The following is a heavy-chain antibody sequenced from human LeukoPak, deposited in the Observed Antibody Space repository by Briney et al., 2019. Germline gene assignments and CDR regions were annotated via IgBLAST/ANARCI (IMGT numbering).Heavy chain of an antibody. CDR3: ARTGDGYSPHATLFDY. J-gene: IGHJ4*02. Sequence: SETLSLTCTVSGGSISSYYWSWIRQPAGKGLEWIGRIYTSGSTNYNPSLKSRVTMSVDTSKNQFSLKLSSVTAADTAVYYCARTGDGYSPHATLFDYWGQGTLVTVSS. CDR2: IYTSGST. CDR1: GGSISSYY. D-gene: IGHD5-24*01. V-gene: IGHV4-4*07.